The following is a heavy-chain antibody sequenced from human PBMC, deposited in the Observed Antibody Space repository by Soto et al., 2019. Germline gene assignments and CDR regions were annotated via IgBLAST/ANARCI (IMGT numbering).Heavy chain of an antibody. V-gene: IGHV3-30-3*01. J-gene: IGHJ4*02. CDR3: XXXXXXXXXXXXXXXFDY. CDR2: ISYDGSNK. CDR1: GFTFSSYA. Sequence: QVQLVESGGGVVQPGRSLRLSCAASGFTFSSYAXXXXXXXXXXXXXXXAVISYDGSNKYYADSVKGRFTISRDNXXXXXXXXXXXXXXXXXXXXXXXXXXXXXXXXXXXXXFDYWGQGTLVTVSS.